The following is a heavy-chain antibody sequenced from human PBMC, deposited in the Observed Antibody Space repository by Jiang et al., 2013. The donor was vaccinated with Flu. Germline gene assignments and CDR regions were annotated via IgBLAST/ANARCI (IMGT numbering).Heavy chain of an antibody. Sequence: SGSGLVKPSETLSLTCSVTGDSITSNYWSWIRQPPGKGLQFIGYIFLPGTTNYNPSLRSRLTISADASKNQFSLKLSSLIAADSAVYFCARAKQRGAFDSWGQGNPGHRLL. CDR2: IFLPGTT. D-gene: IGHD3-10*01. CDR1: GDSITSNY. CDR3: ARAKQRGAFDS. J-gene: IGHJ5*01. V-gene: IGHV4-59*12.